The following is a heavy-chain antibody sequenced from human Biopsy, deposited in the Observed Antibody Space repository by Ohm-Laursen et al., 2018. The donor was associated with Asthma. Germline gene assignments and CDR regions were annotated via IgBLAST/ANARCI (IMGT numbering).Heavy chain of an antibody. CDR2: ISDDGSQK. V-gene: IGHV3-30*18. J-gene: IGHJ5*02. CDR1: GFTFSNFG. CDR3: AKDEGRVKNWFDP. Sequence: SLRLSCAASGFTFSNFGMHWVRQAPGKGLEWVAVISDDGSQKYYGESVKGRFTTSRDNSQSTMFLDMTSLKSEDTGLYFCAKDEGRVKNWFDPWGPGTRVSVSS. D-gene: IGHD2/OR15-2a*01.